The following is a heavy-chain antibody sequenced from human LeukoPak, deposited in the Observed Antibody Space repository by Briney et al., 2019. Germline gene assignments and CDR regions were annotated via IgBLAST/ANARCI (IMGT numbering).Heavy chain of an antibody. Sequence: ASVKVSCKASGYTFTSYDINWVRQATGQGLEWMGWMNPNSGNTGYAQKFQGRVTITRNTSISTAYMELSSLRSEDTAVYYCARDHRDYYDSSASYWYFDLWGRGTLVTVSS. D-gene: IGHD3-22*01. CDR2: MNPNSGNT. V-gene: IGHV1-8*03. CDR3: ARDHRDYYDSSASYWYFDL. CDR1: GYTFTSYD. J-gene: IGHJ2*01.